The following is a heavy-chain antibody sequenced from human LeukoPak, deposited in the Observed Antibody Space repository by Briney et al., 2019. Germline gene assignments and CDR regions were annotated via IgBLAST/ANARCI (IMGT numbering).Heavy chain of an antibody. Sequence: VASVKVSCKASGYTFTSYGISWVRQAPGQGLEWMGWISAYNGNTNYAQKLQGRVTMTTDTSTSTAYMELRSLRSDDTAVYYCARGRVVQAAMPARPSYYYGMDVWGKGTTVTVSS. V-gene: IGHV1-18*04. D-gene: IGHD2-2*01. CDR3: ARGRVVQAAMPARPSYYYGMDV. CDR1: GYTFTSYG. J-gene: IGHJ6*04. CDR2: ISAYNGNT.